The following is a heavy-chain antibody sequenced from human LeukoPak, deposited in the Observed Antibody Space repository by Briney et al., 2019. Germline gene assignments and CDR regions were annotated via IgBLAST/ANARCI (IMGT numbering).Heavy chain of an antibody. CDR2: IDASDSYT. D-gene: IGHD5-18*01. J-gene: IGHJ5*02. V-gene: IGHV5-10-1*01. Sequence: LGESLKISCKGSGYSFSNYRISCVRHMPRRGLEWLGWIDASDSYTNYSPSFQGHVTISADKSSSTAYLQWSSLKASDTAIYYCARHVLYSYGPQWWFDRWGQGTLVTVSS. CDR3: ARHVLYSYGPQWWFDR. CDR1: GYSFSNYR.